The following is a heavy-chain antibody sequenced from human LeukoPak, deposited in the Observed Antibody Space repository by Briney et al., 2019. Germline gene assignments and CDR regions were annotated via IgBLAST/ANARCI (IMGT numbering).Heavy chain of an antibody. CDR2: IKQDGSEK. J-gene: IGHJ6*02. CDR1: GFTFGSYW. Sequence: GGSLRLSCAASGFTFGSYWMSWVRQAPGKGLEWVANIKQDGSEKYYLDSVKGRLTISRDNAKNSLYLQMNSLRAEDTAVYYCARDRYSYGYSVYYYGMDVWGQGTTVTVSS. CDR3: ARDRYSYGYSVYYYGMDV. D-gene: IGHD5-18*01. V-gene: IGHV3-7*01.